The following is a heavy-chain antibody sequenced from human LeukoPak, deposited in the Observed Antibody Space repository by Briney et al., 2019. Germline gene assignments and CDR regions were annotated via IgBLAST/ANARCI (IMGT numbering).Heavy chain of an antibody. J-gene: IGHJ4*02. CDR2: ISYSGRT. V-gene: IGHV4-39*01. D-gene: IGHD3-22*01. Sequence: SETLSLTCTVSGGSISSSTYYWGWIRQPPGKGLEWIGSISYSGRTYYTPSLKSRVTTSVDTSKNQFSLRPSSVTAADTAVYYCERQSDSSGYIHTWGQGTLVTVSS. CDR1: GGSISSSTYY. CDR3: ERQSDSSGYIHT.